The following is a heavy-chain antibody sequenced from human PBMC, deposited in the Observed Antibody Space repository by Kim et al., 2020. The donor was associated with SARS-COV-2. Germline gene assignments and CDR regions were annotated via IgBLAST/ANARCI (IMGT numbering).Heavy chain of an antibody. CDR3: ARDPSPNYAVDI. CDR2: ISPYSGNS. J-gene: IGHJ3*02. D-gene: IGHD1-7*01. V-gene: IGHV1-2*06. Sequence: ASVKVSCKTSGYAFTGHFLHWVRQAPGQGLEWMGRISPYSGNSNYAQKFEGRIIMTRDTSTGTVYMEVRSLTSDDTALYFCARDPSPNYAVDIWGQGTLITVSS. CDR1: GYAFTGHF.